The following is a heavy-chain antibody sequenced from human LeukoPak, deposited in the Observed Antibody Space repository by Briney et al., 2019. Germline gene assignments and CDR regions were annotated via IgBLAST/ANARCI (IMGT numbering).Heavy chain of an antibody. CDR1: GYTFTGYY. CDR3: ARDVDYGGYVGLGDY. Sequence: ASVKVSCKASGYTFTGYYMHWVRQAPGQGLEWMGLINPNSGGTNYAQKFQGWVTMTRDTSISTAYMELSRLRSDDTAVYYCARDVDYGGYVGLGDYWGQGTLVTVSS. CDR2: INPNSGGT. V-gene: IGHV1-2*04. D-gene: IGHD5-12*01. J-gene: IGHJ4*02.